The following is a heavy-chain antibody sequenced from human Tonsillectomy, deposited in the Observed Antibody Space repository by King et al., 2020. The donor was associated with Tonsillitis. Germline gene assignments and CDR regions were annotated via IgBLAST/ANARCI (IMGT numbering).Heavy chain of an antibody. CDR2: IYTSGIT. D-gene: IGHD4-23*01. Sequence: QLQESGPGLVKPSQNLSLTCTVSGGSISSGSYYWNWIRQPAGKGLEWIGRIYTSGITHYNSSLKSRVTISLDTSKNQYSLNLNSVTTADTAVYYCARVDLVNDAFDIWGHGTMVTVSS. CDR1: GGSISSGSYY. J-gene: IGHJ3*02. CDR3: ARVDLVNDAFDI. V-gene: IGHV4-61*02.